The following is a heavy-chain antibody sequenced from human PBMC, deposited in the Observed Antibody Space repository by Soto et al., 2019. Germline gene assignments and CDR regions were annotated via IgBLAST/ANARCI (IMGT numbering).Heavy chain of an antibody. Sequence: GESLKISCQASGYTFTKYWVGWVRQMPGKGLEWMGIIYPDDSDTRYSPSFQGHVTISADKSISTAYLQRSSLKASDSATYYCARRDMLTGYVYFDYWGQGTQVTVS. V-gene: IGHV5-51*01. D-gene: IGHD3-9*01. CDR3: ARRDMLTGYVYFDY. CDR1: GYTFTKYW. J-gene: IGHJ4*02. CDR2: IYPDDSDT.